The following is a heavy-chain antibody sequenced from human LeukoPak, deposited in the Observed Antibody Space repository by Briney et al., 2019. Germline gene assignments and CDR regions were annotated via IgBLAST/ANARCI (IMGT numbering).Heavy chain of an antibody. J-gene: IGHJ4*02. D-gene: IGHD5-12*01. CDR1: GFTFSSYS. CDR2: ISSSSSTI. V-gene: IGHV3-48*04. CDR3: ARDRLTTIFDY. Sequence: GGSLRLSCAASGFTFSSYSMNWVRQAPGKGLEWVSYISSSSSTIYYADSVKGRFTISRDNAKNSLYLQMNSLRAEDTAVYYCARDRLTTIFDYWGQGTLVTVSS.